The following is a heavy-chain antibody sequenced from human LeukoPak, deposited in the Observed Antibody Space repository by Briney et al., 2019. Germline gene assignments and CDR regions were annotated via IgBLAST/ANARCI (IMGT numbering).Heavy chain of an antibody. D-gene: IGHD6-19*01. CDR1: GYAFTGYY. V-gene: IGHV1-2*02. Sequence: ASVKVSCKASGYAFTGYYMHWVRQAPGQRLEWMGWINPNSGGTNYAQKFQGRVTMTRDTSISTAYMELSRLRSDDTAVYYCASGLGAVAGSLDYWGQGTLVTVSS. J-gene: IGHJ4*02. CDR2: INPNSGGT. CDR3: ASGLGAVAGSLDY.